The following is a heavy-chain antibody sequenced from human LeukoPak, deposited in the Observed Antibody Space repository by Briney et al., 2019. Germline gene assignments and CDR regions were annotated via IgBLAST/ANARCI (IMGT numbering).Heavy chain of an antibody. CDR1: GGSLSSYY. D-gene: IGHD5-24*01. CDR3: SRDLRWLLHPHAFDI. Sequence: PSETLSLTCTVSGGSLSSYYSSWIRQPPGKGLEWIGYTYYSGSTNCDPSLKSRVTISVDTSKNQFSLKLRSVTAADTAVYYCSRDLRWLLHPHAFDIWGQGTMVTVSS. CDR2: TYYSGST. J-gene: IGHJ3*02. V-gene: IGHV4-59*01.